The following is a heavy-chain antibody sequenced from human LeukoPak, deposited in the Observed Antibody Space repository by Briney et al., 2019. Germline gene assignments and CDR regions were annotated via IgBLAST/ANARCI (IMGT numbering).Heavy chain of an antibody. Sequence: GGPLRLSCAASGFTFSSYSMNWVRQAPGKGLEWVSYISSSSSTIYYADSVKGRFTISRDNAKNSLYLQMNSLRAEDTAVYYCARDVDTAMVDYMDVWGKGTTVTVSS. CDR1: GFTFSSYS. CDR3: ARDVDTAMVDYMDV. J-gene: IGHJ6*03. V-gene: IGHV3-48*04. CDR2: ISSSSSTI. D-gene: IGHD5-18*01.